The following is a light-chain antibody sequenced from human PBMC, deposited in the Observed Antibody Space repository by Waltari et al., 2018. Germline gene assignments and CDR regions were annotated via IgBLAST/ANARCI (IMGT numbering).Light chain of an antibody. J-gene: IGLJ3*02. CDR1: SLRSYY. CDR2: GKN. CDR3: NSRDSSGNHLV. V-gene: IGLV3-19*01. Sequence: SSELTQDPAVSVALGQTVRITCQGGSLRSYYASWYQQNPGQAPVLVIYGKNNRPSGIPDRFSGSSTGNPASLTITGAQAEDEADYYCNSRDSSGNHLVFGGGTRLTVL.